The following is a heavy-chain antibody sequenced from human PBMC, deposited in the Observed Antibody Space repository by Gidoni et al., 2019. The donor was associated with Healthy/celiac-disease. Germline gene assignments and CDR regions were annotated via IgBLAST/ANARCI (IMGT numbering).Heavy chain of an antibody. CDR1: GFTFSSYG. CDR3: AKDGGAYCSGGSCYSPREEVYGMDV. CDR2: ISYDGSNK. D-gene: IGHD2-15*01. V-gene: IGHV3-30*18. Sequence: QVQLVESGGGVVQPGRSLRLSCAASGFTFSSYGMHWVRQAPGKGLEWVAVISYDGSNKYYADSVKGRFTISRDNSKNTLYLQMNSLRAEDTAVYYCAKDGGAYCSGGSCYSPREEVYGMDVWGQGTTVTVSS. J-gene: IGHJ6*02.